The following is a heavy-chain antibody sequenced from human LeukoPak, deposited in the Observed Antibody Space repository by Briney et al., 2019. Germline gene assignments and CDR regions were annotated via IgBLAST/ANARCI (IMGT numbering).Heavy chain of an antibody. CDR1: GGSISSYY. CDR3: ARGSYDFWSGYYAPYNWFDP. Sequence: SETLSLTCTVSGGSISSYYWSWIRQPPGKGLEWIGYIYYSGSTNYNPSLKSRVTISVDTSKNQFSLKLSSVTAADTAVYYCARGSYDFWSGYYAPYNWFDPWGQGTLVTVSS. D-gene: IGHD3-3*01. J-gene: IGHJ5*02. V-gene: IGHV4-59*01. CDR2: IYYSGST.